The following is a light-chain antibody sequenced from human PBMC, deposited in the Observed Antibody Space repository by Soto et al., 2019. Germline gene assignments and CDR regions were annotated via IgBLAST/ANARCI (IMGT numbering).Light chain of an antibody. CDR3: SSYTSTSTLHYV. J-gene: IGLJ1*01. V-gene: IGLV2-14*01. CDR1: SSDVGGYNY. Sequence: QSVLTQPASVSGSPGQSITISCTGTSSDVGGYNYVTWYQQHPDKAPKLMIYDVNNRPSGVSNRFSGSKSGNTAYLIISGPQAEDEADYYCSSYTSTSTLHYVFGTGTKVTVL. CDR2: DVN.